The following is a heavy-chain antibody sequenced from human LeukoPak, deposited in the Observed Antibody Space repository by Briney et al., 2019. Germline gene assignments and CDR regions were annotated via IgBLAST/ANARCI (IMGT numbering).Heavy chain of an antibody. D-gene: IGHD3-16*02. CDR2: IRSKAYGGTT. CDR3: TRVYYDYVWGSYRYNKFCYFDY. Sequence: GGSLRLSCTASGFTFGDYAMSWVRQAPGKGLEWVGFIRSKAYGGTTEYAASVKGRSTISRDDSKSIAYLQMNSLKTEDTAVYYCTRVYYDYVWGSYRYNKFCYFDYWGQGTLVTVSS. V-gene: IGHV3-49*04. J-gene: IGHJ4*02. CDR1: GFTFGDYA.